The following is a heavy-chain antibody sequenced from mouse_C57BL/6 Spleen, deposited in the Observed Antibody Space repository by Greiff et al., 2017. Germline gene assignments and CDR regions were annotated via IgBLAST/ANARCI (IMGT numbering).Heavy chain of an antibody. J-gene: IGHJ2*01. CDR3: ARSLLITTGVATGYYFDY. CDR2: INPNNGGT. V-gene: IGHV1-26*01. Sequence: EVQLQQSGPELVKPGASVKISCKASGYTFTDSYMNWVKQSHGKSLEWIGDINPNNGGTSYNQKFKGKATLTVDKSSSTAYMELRSLTSEDSAVYYCARSLLITTGVATGYYFDYWGQGTTLTVSS. CDR1: GYTFTDSY. D-gene: IGHD1-1*01.